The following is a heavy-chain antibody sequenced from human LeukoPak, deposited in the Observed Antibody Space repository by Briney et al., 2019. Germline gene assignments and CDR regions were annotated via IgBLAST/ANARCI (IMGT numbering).Heavy chain of an antibody. D-gene: IGHD1-26*01. CDR2: IYYSGNT. V-gene: IGHV4-59*08. CDR1: GGSINSYY. Sequence: PSETLSLTCTVSGGSINSYYWSWIRQPPGKGLEWIGYIYYSGNTNYNPSLRSRVTISVDTSKNQFSLKLSSVTAADTAVYYCARHETGGTYPLKYWGQGILVTVSS. CDR3: ARHETGGTYPLKY. J-gene: IGHJ4*02.